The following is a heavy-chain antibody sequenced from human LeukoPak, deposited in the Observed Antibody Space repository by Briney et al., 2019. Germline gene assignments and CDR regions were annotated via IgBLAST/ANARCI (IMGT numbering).Heavy chain of an antibody. CDR1: GGSISSGGYY. J-gene: IGHJ5*02. D-gene: IGHD6-6*01. CDR2: IYYSGST. CDR3: ARARGAARKWFDP. V-gene: IGHV4-31*03. Sequence: SETLSLTCTVSGGSISSGGYYWSWIRQHLGKGLEWIGYIYYSGSTYYNPSLKSRVTISVDTSKNQFSLKLSSVTAADTAVYYCARARGAARKWFDPWGQGTLVTVSS.